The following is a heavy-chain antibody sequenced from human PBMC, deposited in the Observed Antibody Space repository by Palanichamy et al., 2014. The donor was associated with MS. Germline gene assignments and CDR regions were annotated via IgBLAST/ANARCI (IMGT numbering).Heavy chain of an antibody. D-gene: IGHD1-14*01. CDR1: GFTFTNHG. CDR2: IQYDEKNK. CDR3: AKDGPLMEV. J-gene: IGHJ6*02. V-gene: IGHV3-30*02. Sequence: QVQRGGGLGEAWSSLGGPVRLSCAASGFTFTNHGMHWARQAPGKGLEWVAFIQYDEKNKFYAESVKGRFTISRDTSKNTLYLQMNSLRPEDTAVYYCAKDGPLMEVWGQGTTVTVSS.